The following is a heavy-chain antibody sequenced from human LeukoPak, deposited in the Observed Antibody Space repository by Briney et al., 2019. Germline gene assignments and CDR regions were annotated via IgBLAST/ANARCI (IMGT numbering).Heavy chain of an antibody. Sequence: SETLSLTCTVSGGSISSSSYYWGWIRQPPGKGLEWIGSIYYSGSTYYNPSLKSRVTISVDTSKNQFSLKLSSVTAADTAVYYCARHIGYCSGGSCYPTDYYFDYWGQGTLVTVSS. CDR2: IYYSGST. V-gene: IGHV4-39*01. J-gene: IGHJ4*02. CDR3: ARHIGYCSGGSCYPTDYYFDY. CDR1: GGSISSSSYY. D-gene: IGHD2-15*01.